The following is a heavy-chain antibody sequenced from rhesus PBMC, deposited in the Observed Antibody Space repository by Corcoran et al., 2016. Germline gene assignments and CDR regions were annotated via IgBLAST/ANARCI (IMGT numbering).Heavy chain of an antibody. CDR1: GASISSTY. Sequence: QVQLQESGPGLVKPSETLPLTCAVSGASISSTYWSWIRQAPGKGLEWSGRIYGSGGRADYNPSLKSRVTISFDTSHKQFSLNLSSVTAADTAVYFCARNIYGTFDYWGQGVLVTVSS. CDR3: ARNIYGTFDY. J-gene: IGHJ4*01. D-gene: IGHD4-29*01. V-gene: IGHV4S2*01. CDR2: IYGSGGRA.